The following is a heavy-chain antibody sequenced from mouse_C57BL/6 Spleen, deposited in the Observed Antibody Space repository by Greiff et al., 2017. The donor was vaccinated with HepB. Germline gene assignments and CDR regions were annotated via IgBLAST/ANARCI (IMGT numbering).Heavy chain of an antibody. CDR2: IDPSDSYT. V-gene: IGHV1-50*01. CDR1: GYTFTSYW. CDR3: ARWAYYSNDDGPWFAY. D-gene: IGHD2-5*01. J-gene: IGHJ3*01. Sequence: QVQLQQPGAELVKPGASVKLSCKASGYTFTSYWMQWVKQRPGQGLEWIGEIDPSDSYTNYNQKFKGKATLTVDTSSSTAYMQLSSLTSEDSAVYYCARWAYYSNDDGPWFAYWGQGTLVTVSA.